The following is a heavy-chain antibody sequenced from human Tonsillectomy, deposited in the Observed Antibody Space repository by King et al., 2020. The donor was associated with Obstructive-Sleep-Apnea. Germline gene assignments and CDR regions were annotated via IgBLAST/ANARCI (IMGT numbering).Heavy chain of an antibody. CDR3: ARSAYYDYIWGSYRWGYFDY. J-gene: IGHJ4*02. Sequence: QLVQSGAEVKRPGSSVKVSCKASGGTFSTFAISWVRQAPGQGLEWMGGIIPVNGITKYAQKFQGRVTITADKSTTTAYMELSNLRAEDTAVYYCARSAYYDYIWGSYRWGYFDYWGQGTLITVSS. D-gene: IGHD3-16*02. V-gene: IGHV1-69*10. CDR2: IIPVNGIT. CDR1: GGTFSTFA.